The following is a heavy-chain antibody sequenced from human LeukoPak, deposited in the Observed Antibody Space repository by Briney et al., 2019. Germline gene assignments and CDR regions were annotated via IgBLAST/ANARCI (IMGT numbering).Heavy chain of an antibody. CDR3: ARAVAGPWDYYYGMDV. D-gene: IGHD6-19*01. V-gene: IGHV3-30-3*01. CDR2: ISYDGSNK. J-gene: IGHJ6*02. CDR1: GFTFSSYA. Sequence: PGRSLRLSCAASGFTFSSYAMHWVRQAPGKGLEWVAVISYDGSNKYYADSVKGRFTISRDNSKNTLYLQMHSLRAEDTAVYYCARAVAGPWDYYYGMDVWGQGTTVTVSS.